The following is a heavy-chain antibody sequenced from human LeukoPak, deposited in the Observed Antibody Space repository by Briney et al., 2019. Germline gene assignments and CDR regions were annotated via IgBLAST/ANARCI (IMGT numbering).Heavy chain of an antibody. CDR2: ISAYNGNT. V-gene: IGHV1-18*01. CDR1: GYTFTSYG. CDR3: ARDGGAYCSGGSCYPANGAFDI. J-gene: IGHJ3*02. D-gene: IGHD2-15*01. Sequence: GASVKVSCKASGYTFTSYGTSWVRQAPGQGLEWMGWISAYNGNTNYAQKLQGRVTMTTDTSTSTAYMELRSLRSEDKAVYYFARDGGAYCSGGSCYPANGAFDIWGQGTMVTVSS.